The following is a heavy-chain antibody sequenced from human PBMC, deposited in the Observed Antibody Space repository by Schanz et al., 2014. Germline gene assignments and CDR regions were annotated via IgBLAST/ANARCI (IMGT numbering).Heavy chain of an antibody. CDR3: ARGRSLGWCDY. D-gene: IGHD2-21*01. Sequence: EVQLVESGGGLVKPGGSLRLSCAASGFTFSSYSMNWVRQAPGKGLEWVASLSSYSSYIYHADSLKGRFTISRDNSKNTLYLQMNSLRAEDTAVYYCARGRSLGWCDYWGQGTLVTVSS. CDR2: LSSYSSYI. CDR1: GFTFSSYS. J-gene: IGHJ4*02. V-gene: IGHV3-21*01.